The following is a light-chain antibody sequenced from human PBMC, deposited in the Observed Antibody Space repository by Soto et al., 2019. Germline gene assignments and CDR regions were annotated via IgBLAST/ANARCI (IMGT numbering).Light chain of an antibody. V-gene: IGLV2-14*01. CDR2: DVR. J-gene: IGLJ1*01. CDR1: SSDVGGYNY. Sequence: SVVTPPSSLSWSPGQSVTISRPGNSSDVGGYNYVSWYQQHPGKAPKLMIYDVRNRPSGVSNRFSGSKSVNTASLTISGLQAEDEADYYCSSYTTISTYVFGTGTKVTVL. CDR3: SSYTTISTYV.